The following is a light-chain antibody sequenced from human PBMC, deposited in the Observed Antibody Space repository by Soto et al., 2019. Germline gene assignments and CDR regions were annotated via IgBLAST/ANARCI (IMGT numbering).Light chain of an antibody. V-gene: IGKV3-20*01. CDR2: GAS. Sequence: ETVLTQSPCTLSLSPGERATLSCRASQSVSSSDLAWYQQKGGQAPRLLIYGASIRAFGIPDRFSGSGSGTDFTLTISRLEPEDFAVYYCQQYGSSPTFGQATKVDNK. CDR1: QSVSSSD. CDR3: QQYGSSPT. J-gene: IGKJ1*01.